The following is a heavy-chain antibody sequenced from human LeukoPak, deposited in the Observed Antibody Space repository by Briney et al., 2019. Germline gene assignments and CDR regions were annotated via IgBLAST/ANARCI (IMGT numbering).Heavy chain of an antibody. D-gene: IGHD3-22*01. CDR2: ISYDGSNK. CDR1: GFTFSSYG. J-gene: IGHJ4*02. V-gene: IGHV3-30*18. CDR3: AKDGSPYYYDSSGYLDY. Sequence: GGSLRLSCAASGFTFSSYGMHWVRQAPGKGLEWVAVISYDGSNKYYADSVKGRFTISRDNSKNTLYLQMNSLRAEDTAVYYCAKDGSPYYYDSSGYLDYWGQGTLVTVSS.